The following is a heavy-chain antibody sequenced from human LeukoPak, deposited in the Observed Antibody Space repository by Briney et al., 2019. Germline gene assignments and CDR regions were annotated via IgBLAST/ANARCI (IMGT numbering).Heavy chain of an antibody. CDR3: TGFYDYVWGSYQDY. CDR2: IKSKTDGGTT. D-gene: IGHD3-16*02. J-gene: IGHJ4*02. CDR1: GFTFSNAW. Sequence: PGGSLRLSGAASGFTFSNAWMSWVRQAPGKGLEWVGRIKSKTDGGTTDYAAPVKGRFTISRDDSKNTLYLQMNSLKTEDTAVYYCTGFYDYVWGSYQDYWGQGTLVTVSS. V-gene: IGHV3-15*01.